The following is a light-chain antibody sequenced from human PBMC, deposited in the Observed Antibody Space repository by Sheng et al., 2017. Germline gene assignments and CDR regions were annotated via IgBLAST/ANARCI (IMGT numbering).Light chain of an antibody. CDR1: QSISSW. J-gene: IGKJ1*01. CDR3: QQYNSYSRT. Sequence: DIQMTQSPSTLSASVGDRVTITCRASQSISSWLAWYQQKPGKAPKLLISKSSSLESGVPSRFSGSGSGTEFTLTISSLQPDDFATYYCQQYNSYSRTFGQGTEGGN. CDR2: KSS. V-gene: IGKV1-5*03.